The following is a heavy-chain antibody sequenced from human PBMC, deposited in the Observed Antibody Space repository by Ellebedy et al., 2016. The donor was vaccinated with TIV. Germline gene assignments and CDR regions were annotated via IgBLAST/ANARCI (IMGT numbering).Heavy chain of an antibody. J-gene: IGHJ3*02. CDR3: ARDWGDIVLMVYAIDAFDI. CDR1: GYTFTSYD. CDR2: INPNSGGT. V-gene: IGHV1-2*02. Sequence: ASVKVSXXASGYTFTSYDINWVRQATGQGLEWMGWINPNSGGTNYAQKFQGRVTMTRDTSISTAYMELSRLRSDDTAVYYCARDWGDIVLMVYAIDAFDIWGQGTMVTVSS. D-gene: IGHD2-8*01.